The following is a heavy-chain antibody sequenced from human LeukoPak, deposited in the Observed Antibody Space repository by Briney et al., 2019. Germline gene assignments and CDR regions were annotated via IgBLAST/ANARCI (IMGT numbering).Heavy chain of an antibody. CDR1: GGSFSGYY. V-gene: IGHV4-34*01. Sequence: SETLSLTCAVYGGSFSGYYWSWIRQPPGKGLEWIGEINHSGSTNYNPSLKSRVTISVDTSKNQFSPKLSSVTAADTAVYYCAMSRGGTAAAGFYWGQGTLVTVSS. CDR3: AMSRGGTAAAGFY. J-gene: IGHJ4*02. CDR2: INHSGST. D-gene: IGHD6-13*01.